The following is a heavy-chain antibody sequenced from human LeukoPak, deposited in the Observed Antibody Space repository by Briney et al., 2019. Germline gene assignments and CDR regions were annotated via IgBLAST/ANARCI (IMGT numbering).Heavy chain of an antibody. CDR3: AKDQYSSGNWFDP. V-gene: IGHV3-53*01. J-gene: IGHJ5*02. CDR2: FYVGGAT. Sequence: GGSLRLSCAVSGFSVTNNYMSWVRQAPGKGLEWVSVFYVGGATYYADSVKGRFTISRDNSENTLYLQMNSLRAEDTAVYYCAKDQYSSGNWFDPWGQGTLVTVSS. CDR1: GFSVTNNY. D-gene: IGHD6-25*01.